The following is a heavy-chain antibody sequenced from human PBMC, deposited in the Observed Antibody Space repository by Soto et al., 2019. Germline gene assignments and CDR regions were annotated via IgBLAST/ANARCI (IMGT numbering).Heavy chain of an antibody. J-gene: IGHJ4*02. V-gene: IGHV3-23*01. Sequence: GGSLRGYCAASGFSFSSYAMTWVRQAPGKGLEWVSSITDSGSSTFYGDSVKGRFTISRDNSKNTLYLQMNSLRAEDTAVYYCTKRVEYSSSWAYFDYWGQGTLVTVSS. CDR3: TKRVEYSSSWAYFDY. CDR1: GFSFSSYA. D-gene: IGHD6-6*01. CDR2: ITDSGSST.